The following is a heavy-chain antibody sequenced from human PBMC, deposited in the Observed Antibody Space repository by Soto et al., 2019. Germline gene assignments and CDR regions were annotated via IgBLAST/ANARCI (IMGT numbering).Heavy chain of an antibody. Sequence: PSETLSLTCTVSGGSISSSSYYWGWIRQPPGKGLEWIGSIYYSGSTYYNPSLKSRVTISVDTSKNQFSLKLSSVTAADTAVYYCARLLGAYCGGDCYLWWFDPWGQGTLVTVSS. CDR2: IYYSGST. V-gene: IGHV4-39*01. D-gene: IGHD2-21*02. CDR1: GGSISSSSYY. J-gene: IGHJ5*02. CDR3: ARLLGAYCGGDCYLWWFDP.